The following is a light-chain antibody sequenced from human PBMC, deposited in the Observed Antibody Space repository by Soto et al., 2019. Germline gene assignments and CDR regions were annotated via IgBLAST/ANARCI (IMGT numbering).Light chain of an antibody. CDR1: SSNIGINA. V-gene: IGLV1-44*01. J-gene: IGLJ1*01. Sequence: QSVLTQPPSASGTPGQRVTISCSGSSSNIGINAVNWYQQLPGTAPKLLMYDNNQRPSGVPDRVSGSKSGTSASLAISGLQSDDEADYYCASWDDSLNGHLFGTGTKLTVL. CDR3: ASWDDSLNGHL. CDR2: DNN.